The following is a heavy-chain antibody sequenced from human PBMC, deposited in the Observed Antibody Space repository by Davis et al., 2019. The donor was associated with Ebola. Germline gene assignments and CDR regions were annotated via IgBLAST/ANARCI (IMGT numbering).Heavy chain of an antibody. CDR3: ARDRPLDFFFGDYYGMDV. CDR2: INPHNGNT. CDR1: GYTFTSYG. V-gene: IGHV1-18*04. Sequence: ASVKVSCKASGYTFTSYGITWVRQAPGQGLEWMGWINPHNGNTNYAQNVQGRVTMTTDTSTSTAYMEVGSLRSDDTAVYYCARDRPLDFFFGDYYGMDVWGQGTTVTVSS. D-gene: IGHD3-16*01. J-gene: IGHJ6*02.